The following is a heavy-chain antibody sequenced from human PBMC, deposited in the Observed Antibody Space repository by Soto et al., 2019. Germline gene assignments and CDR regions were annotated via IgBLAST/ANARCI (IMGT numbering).Heavy chain of an antibody. CDR2: IHSDGSKT. CDR3: VRGDRGGFDL. D-gene: IGHD2-21*02. Sequence: GGSLRVSCAASGFTFNYYWMHWVRQAPGQGLVWVSHIHSDGSKTTYADSVKGRFTISRDNAKNTLYLQMNSLRAEDTAVYYCVRGDRGGFDLWGQGTAVTVSS. CDR1: GFTFNYYW. V-gene: IGHV3-74*01. J-gene: IGHJ3*01.